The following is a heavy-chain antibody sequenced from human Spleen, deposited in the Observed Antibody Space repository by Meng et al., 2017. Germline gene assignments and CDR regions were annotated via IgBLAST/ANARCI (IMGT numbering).Heavy chain of an antibody. CDR1: GYTFTSYG. Sequence: ASVKVSCKASGYTFTSYGISWVRQAPGQGREWRGWISAYNGNTNYAQKLQGRVTMTTDKSTSTAYMELRSLRSDDTAVYYCARDCDSRFSGYWGQGTLVTVSS. V-gene: IGHV1-18*01. CDR3: ARDCDSRFSGY. J-gene: IGHJ4*02. D-gene: IGHD6-6*01. CDR2: ISAYNGNT.